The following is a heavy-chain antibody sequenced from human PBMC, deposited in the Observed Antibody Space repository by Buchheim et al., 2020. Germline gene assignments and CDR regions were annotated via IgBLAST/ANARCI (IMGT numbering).Heavy chain of an antibody. Sequence: EVQLLESGGGLVQPGGSLRLSCAASGFRFSSFGMSWVRQAPGKGLEWVSTITDGGGSTFYPDSVKGRFTISRDNSKNMVSLEMSSLRDEDTATYYCAARSDYWGQGTL. CDR1: GFRFSSFG. CDR3: AARSDY. V-gene: IGHV3-23*01. J-gene: IGHJ4*02. CDR2: ITDGGGST.